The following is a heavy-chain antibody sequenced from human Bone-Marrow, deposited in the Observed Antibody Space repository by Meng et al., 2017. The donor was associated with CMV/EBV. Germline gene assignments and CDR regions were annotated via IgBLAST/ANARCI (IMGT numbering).Heavy chain of an antibody. J-gene: IGHJ6*02. Sequence: GESLKISCAASGFTFSSYDMHWVRQATGKGPEWVSAIGTAGDTYYPGSVKGRFTISRENAKNSLYLQMNSLRAGDTAVYYCARDLSHYDFWSGYNPHGMDVWGQGTTVTVSS. CDR3: ARDLSHYDFWSGYNPHGMDV. CDR2: IGTAGDT. D-gene: IGHD3-3*01. V-gene: IGHV3-13*01. CDR1: GFTFSSYD.